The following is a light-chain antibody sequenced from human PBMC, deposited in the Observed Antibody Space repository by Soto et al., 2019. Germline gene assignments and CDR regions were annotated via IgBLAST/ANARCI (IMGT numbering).Light chain of an antibody. CDR2: SAS. CDR1: QSISTE. V-gene: IGKV3-15*01. CDR3: QEGHNWPLT. Sequence: EIVMTQSPATLSVSPGERATFSCRASQSISTELAWYQQKPGQPPRLLIYSASTRATGVPARFTGSGSGSEFTLTISGPLSEDFAVYYCQEGHNWPLTFGQGTRLEI. J-gene: IGKJ2*01.